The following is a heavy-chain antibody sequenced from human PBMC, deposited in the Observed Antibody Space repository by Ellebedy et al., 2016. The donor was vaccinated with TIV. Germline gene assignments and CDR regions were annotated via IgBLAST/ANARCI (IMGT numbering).Heavy chain of an antibody. Sequence: PGGSLRLSCAASGFTFDSYAMSWVRQAPGKGLEWVSAISGSGGSTYYADSVKGRFTISRDNLKNTLYLQMNSLRAEDTAVYYCASQSGGNQRLPTEYFQHWGQGTLVTVSS. J-gene: IGHJ1*01. CDR2: ISGSGGST. CDR1: GFTFDSYA. V-gene: IGHV3-23*01. CDR3: ASQSGGNQRLPTEYFQH. D-gene: IGHD4-23*01.